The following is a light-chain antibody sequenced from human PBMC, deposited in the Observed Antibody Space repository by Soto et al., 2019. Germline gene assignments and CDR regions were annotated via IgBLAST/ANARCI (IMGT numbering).Light chain of an antibody. J-gene: IGLJ1*01. CDR2: EVS. V-gene: IGLV2-14*01. Sequence: QSVLTQPASVSGSPGQSITISCTGTSSDVGGYNYVSWYQQHPGKAPKLMIYEVSNQPSGVSNRFSGSTSGNTASLTISGLQAEDEADYYCSSYTSSSTLVFGTGTKVTVL. CDR1: SSDVGGYNY. CDR3: SSYTSSSTLV.